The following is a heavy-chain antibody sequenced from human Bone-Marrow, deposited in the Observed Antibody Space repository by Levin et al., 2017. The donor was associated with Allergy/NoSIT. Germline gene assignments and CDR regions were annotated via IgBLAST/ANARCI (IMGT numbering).Heavy chain of an antibody. CDR2: IYYSGST. D-gene: IGHD3-3*01. Sequence: GSLRLSCTVSGGSISSYYWSWIRQPPGKGLEWIGYIYYSGSTNYNPSLKSRVTISVDTSKNQFSLKLSSVTAADTAVYYCATYYFWSGQGQYFDYWGQGTLVTVSS. CDR1: GGSISSYY. CDR3: ATYYFWSGQGQYFDY. J-gene: IGHJ4*02. V-gene: IGHV4-59*01.